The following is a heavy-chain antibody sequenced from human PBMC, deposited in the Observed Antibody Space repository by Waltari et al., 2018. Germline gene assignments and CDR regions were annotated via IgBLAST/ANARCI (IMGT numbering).Heavy chain of an antibody. CDR1: GFTFSSSS. CDR3: AREKAVAGSGWFDP. D-gene: IGHD6-19*01. V-gene: IGHV3-48*04. J-gene: IGHJ5*02. CDR2: ISSSSSTI. Sequence: EVQLVESGGGLVQPGGSLRLSCAASGFTFSSSSMNWVRQAPGKGVEWVSYISSSSSTIYYADSVKGRFTISRDNAKNSLYLQMNSLRAEDTAVYYCAREKAVAGSGWFDPWGQGTLVTVSS.